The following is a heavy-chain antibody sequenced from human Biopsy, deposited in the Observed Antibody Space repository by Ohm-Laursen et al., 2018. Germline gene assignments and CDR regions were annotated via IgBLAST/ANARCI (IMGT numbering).Heavy chain of an antibody. CDR1: GGSFTGHY. Sequence: SETLSLTCIVSGGSFTGHYWTWIRQPPGKGLEWIGHISHTGYTSYKSSLKSRVTISLDTSRKHFSLRLTSLAAADTAVYYCARRSNEYGGLYFPHWGQGTLVTVSS. CDR2: ISHTGYT. CDR3: ARRSNEYGGLYFPH. J-gene: IGHJ1*01. D-gene: IGHD4-23*01. V-gene: IGHV4-59*08.